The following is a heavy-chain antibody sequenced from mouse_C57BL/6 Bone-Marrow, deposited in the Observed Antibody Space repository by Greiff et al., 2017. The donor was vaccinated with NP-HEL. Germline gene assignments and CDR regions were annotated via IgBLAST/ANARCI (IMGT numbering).Heavy chain of an antibody. Sequence: VKLQESGAELVRPGTSVKVSCKASGYAFTNYLIEWVKQRPGQGLEWIGVINPGSGGTNYNEKFKGKATLTADKSSSTAYMQLSSLTSEDSAVYFCAIRSTMVTYFDYWGQGTTLTVSS. CDR3: AIRSTMVTYFDY. CDR2: INPGSGGT. J-gene: IGHJ2*01. CDR1: GYAFTNYL. D-gene: IGHD2-2*01. V-gene: IGHV1-54*01.